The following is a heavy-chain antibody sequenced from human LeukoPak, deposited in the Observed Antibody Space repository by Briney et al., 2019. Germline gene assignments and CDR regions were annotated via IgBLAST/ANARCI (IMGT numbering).Heavy chain of an antibody. CDR3: ARRVYSGSYYGLYYFVY. D-gene: IGHD1-26*01. CDR2: ISSSSSYI. CDR1: GFTFSSYS. Sequence: GGSLRLSCAASGFTFSSYSMNWVGQAPGKGLEWVSSISSSSSYIYYADSVKGRFTISRATGKNSLYLLMNSLRAEDTAVYYCARRVYSGSYYGLYYFVYWGQGTLVTVSS. V-gene: IGHV3-21*01. J-gene: IGHJ4*02.